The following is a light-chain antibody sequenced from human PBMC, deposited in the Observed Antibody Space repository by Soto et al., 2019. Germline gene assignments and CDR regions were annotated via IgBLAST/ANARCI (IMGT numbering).Light chain of an antibody. CDR3: QQYDNLQLT. V-gene: IGKV1-33*01. Sequence: DIQMTQSPSSLSASVGDRVTITCQASQDISNYLNWYQQKPGKAPKLLIYDASNLETGVPSRFSGSGSGTDFTFTISSLQPEDIATYYCQQYDNLQLTCGGGTKVEIK. CDR2: DAS. CDR1: QDISNY. J-gene: IGKJ4*01.